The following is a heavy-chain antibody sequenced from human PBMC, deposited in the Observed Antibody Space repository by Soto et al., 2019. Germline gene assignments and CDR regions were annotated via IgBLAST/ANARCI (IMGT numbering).Heavy chain of an antibody. V-gene: IGHV1-8*01. J-gene: IGHJ5*01. CDR3: ASKNGYSNGFDY. CDR2: MNPNNGET. CDR1: GYTFTSYN. D-gene: IGHD5-18*01. Sequence: QVQLVQSGAEVKKPGASVKVSCKASGYTFTSYNIDWVRQATGQGLEWMGWMNPNNGETSDAQEFQGRVTMTRDTSISKAYLELSSLSAEDMAVYYCASKNGYSNGFDYWGHGTLVTVCS.